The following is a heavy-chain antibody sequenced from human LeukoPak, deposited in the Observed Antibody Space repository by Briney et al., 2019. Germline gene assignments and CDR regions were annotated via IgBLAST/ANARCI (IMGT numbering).Heavy chain of an antibody. V-gene: IGHV4-59*12. D-gene: IGHD3-22*01. CDR1: GGSISSYY. CDR2: IYYSGST. Sequence: KPSETLSLTCTVSGGSISSYYWSWIRQPPGKGLEWIGYIYYSGSTNYNPSLKSRVTISVDTSKNQFSLKLSSVTAADTAVYYCARRRIITMIVVVMKTPYFDYWGQGTLVTVSS. CDR3: ARRRIITMIVVVMKTPYFDY. J-gene: IGHJ4*02.